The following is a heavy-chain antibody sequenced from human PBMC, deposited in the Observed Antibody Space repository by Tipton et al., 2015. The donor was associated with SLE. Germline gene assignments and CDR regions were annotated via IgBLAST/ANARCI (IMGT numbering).Heavy chain of an antibody. J-gene: IGHJ4*02. D-gene: IGHD4-17*01. CDR1: GFTFRSFG. CDR3: AKSLYGDYGDY. Sequence: SLRLSCAASGFTFRSFGMTWVRQAPGKGLEWVSLISSAGTTYYADSVKGRFTISRDNSKNTLYLQMNNLRAEDSAVYYCAKSLYGDYGDYWGQGTLVVVSS. V-gene: IGHV3-23*03. CDR2: ISSAGTT.